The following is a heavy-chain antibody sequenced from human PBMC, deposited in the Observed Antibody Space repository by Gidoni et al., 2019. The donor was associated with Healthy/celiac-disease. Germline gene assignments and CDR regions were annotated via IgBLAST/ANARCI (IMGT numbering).Heavy chain of an antibody. CDR3: ARVAPPYDSGMGYYDY. J-gene: IGHJ4*02. D-gene: IGHD3-10*01. Sequence: QVQLQESGPGLVKPSETLSLTCTVSGGSISSYFWTWIRQPPGKGLEYIGYISYSGSTNYNPSLRSRVTISIDMSKNQFSLKLNSVTAADTAVYYCARVAPPYDSGMGYYDYWGQGTLVTVSS. CDR1: GGSISSYF. V-gene: IGHV4-59*01. CDR2: ISYSGST.